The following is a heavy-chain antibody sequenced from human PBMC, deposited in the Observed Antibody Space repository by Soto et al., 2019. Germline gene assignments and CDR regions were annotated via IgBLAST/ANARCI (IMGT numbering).Heavy chain of an antibody. CDR1: GFTFDDYA. V-gene: IGHV3-9*01. CDR3: AKDAYSSSWYQMDY. CDR2: ISWNSGSI. J-gene: IGHJ4*02. Sequence: EVQLVESGGGLVQPGRSLRLSCAASGFTFDDYAMHWVRQAPGKGLEWVSGISWNSGSIGYADSVKGRFTISRDNAKNSLYLQMNSLRAEDTALYSCAKDAYSSSWYQMDYWGQGTLVTVSS. D-gene: IGHD6-13*01.